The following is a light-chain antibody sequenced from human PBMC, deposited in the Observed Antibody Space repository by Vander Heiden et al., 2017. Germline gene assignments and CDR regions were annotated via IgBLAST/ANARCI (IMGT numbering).Light chain of an antibody. CDR3: QQYYSYPPVT. V-gene: IGKV1-8*01. J-gene: IGKJ1*01. CDR1: QGISSY. Sequence: AIRMTQSPSSLSASTGDRVTITCRASQGISSYLAWYQQKPGKAPKLLIYAASTLQSGVPSRFSGSGSGTDFTLTISCLQSEDFATYYCQQYYSYPPVTFGQGTKVXIK. CDR2: AAS.